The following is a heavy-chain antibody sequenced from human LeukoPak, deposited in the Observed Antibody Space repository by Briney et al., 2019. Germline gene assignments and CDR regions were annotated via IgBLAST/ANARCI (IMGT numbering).Heavy chain of an antibody. D-gene: IGHD1-14*01. J-gene: IGHJ4*02. V-gene: IGHV3-7*04. CDR1: GFTFSSYW. CDR3: ARARIDY. CDR2: IKEDASEI. Sequence: PGGSLRLSCAASGFTFSSYWMTWVRQAPGKGLEWVATIKEDASEIYYADSVKGRFTIFRDNAKNSLHLLMNSLIVEDTAMYYCARARIDYWGQGTLVTVSS.